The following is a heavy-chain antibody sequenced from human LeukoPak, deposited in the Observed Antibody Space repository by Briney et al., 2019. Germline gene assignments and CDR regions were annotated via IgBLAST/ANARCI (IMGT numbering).Heavy chain of an antibody. D-gene: IGHD5-12*01. V-gene: IGHV6-1*01. J-gene: IGHJ4*02. Sequence: SQTLSLTCVISGDTVSTPSGTWNWIRQSPSRGLEWLGRTYFRNQRYDDYALSVKSRIRIHPDASKNQFSLQLNSVTPEDTAVYFCARQGQHTGYDFLDYWGQGTLVTVSS. CDR1: GDTVSTPSGT. CDR3: ARQGQHTGYDFLDY. CDR2: TYFRNQRYD.